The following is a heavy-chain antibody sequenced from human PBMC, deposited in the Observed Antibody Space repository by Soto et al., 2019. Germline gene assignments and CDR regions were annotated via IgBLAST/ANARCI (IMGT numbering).Heavy chain of an antibody. CDR2: INAGNGNT. CDR3: AREGNDYVWGSYRPTAWFDP. J-gene: IGHJ5*02. V-gene: IGHV1-3*01. D-gene: IGHD3-16*02. CDR1: GYTFTSYA. Sequence: QVQLVQSGAEVKKPGASVKVSCKASGYTFTSYAMHWVRQAPGQRLEWMGWINAGNGNTKYSQKFQGRVTITRDTSARTAYMELSSLRSEDTAVYYCAREGNDYVWGSYRPTAWFDPWGQGTLVTVSS.